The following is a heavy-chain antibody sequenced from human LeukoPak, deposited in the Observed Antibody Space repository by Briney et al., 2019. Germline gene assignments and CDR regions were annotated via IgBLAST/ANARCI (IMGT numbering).Heavy chain of an antibody. V-gene: IGHV4-61*02. CDR2: IYTSGST. CDR1: GGSISSGSYY. CDR3: ARDNYDKLGYFQH. D-gene: IGHD3-22*01. J-gene: IGHJ1*01. Sequence: KPSETLSLTCTVSGGSISSGSYYWSWIRQPAGKGLEWIGRIYTSGSTNYNPSLKSPVTISVDTSKNQFSLKLSSVTGADTAVYYCARDNYDKLGYFQHWGQRTLVTVSS.